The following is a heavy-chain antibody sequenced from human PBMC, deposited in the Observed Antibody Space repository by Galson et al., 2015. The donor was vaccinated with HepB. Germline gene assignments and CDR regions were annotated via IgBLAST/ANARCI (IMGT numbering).Heavy chain of an antibody. J-gene: IGHJ3*02. Sequence: SLRLSCAASGFTFSSYAMHWVRQAPGRGLEWVAVISYDGSNKYYADSVKGRFTISRDNSKNTLYLKMNSLRAEDTAVYYCASGVYDAFDIWGQGTMVTVSS. V-gene: IGHV3-30-3*01. CDR1: GFTFSSYA. CDR2: ISYDGSNK. CDR3: ASGVYDAFDI. D-gene: IGHD3-16*01.